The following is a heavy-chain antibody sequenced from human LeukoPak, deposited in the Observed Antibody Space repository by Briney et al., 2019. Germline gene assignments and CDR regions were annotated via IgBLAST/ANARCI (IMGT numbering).Heavy chain of an antibody. CDR1: GFTLRSYA. J-gene: IGHJ4*02. D-gene: IGHD3-22*01. V-gene: IGHV3-23*01. CDR2: ISGSGGST. Sequence: QAGGSLRLSCAASGFTLRSYAMSWVRQAPGKGLEWVSAISGSGGSTYYADSVKGRFTISKDNSKNTLYLQMNSLRAKDTAVYYCASLSPEYYYDSSGYQGYFDYWGQGTLVTVSS. CDR3: ASLSPEYYYDSSGYQGYFDY.